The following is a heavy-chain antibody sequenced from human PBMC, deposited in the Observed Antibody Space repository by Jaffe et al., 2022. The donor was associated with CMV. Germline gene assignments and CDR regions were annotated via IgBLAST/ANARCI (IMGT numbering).Heavy chain of an antibody. V-gene: IGHV3-49*05. Sequence: EVQLVESGGGLLKPGQSLRLSCRTSGFSFGDSAMSWFRRAPGKGLEWVGFIRSKTYGGTTEYAASVKGRFTISRDDSKSIASLQMNSLKTEDAAVYYCARDYYDNSGYYPYYFNYWGQGTLVTVSS. CDR3: ARDYYDNSGYYPYYFNY. CDR2: IRSKTYGGTT. CDR1: GFSFGDSA. D-gene: IGHD3-22*01. J-gene: IGHJ4*02.